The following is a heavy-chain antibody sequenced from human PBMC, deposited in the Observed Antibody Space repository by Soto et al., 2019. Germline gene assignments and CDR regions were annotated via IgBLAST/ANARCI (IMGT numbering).Heavy chain of an antibody. V-gene: IGHV3-48*01. D-gene: IGHD6-13*01. CDR2: ISGSSSII. Sequence: EVQLVESGGGLVQPGGSLRLSCAASGFTFSSDTMNWVRQAPGKGLEWVSYISGSSSIIQYADSVKGRFTISRDNAKNSLYLQMNSLRAEDTALYYCARAGYNSIWQAFDFWGQGALVTVSS. J-gene: IGHJ4*02. CDR3: ARAGYNSIWQAFDF. CDR1: GFTFSSDT.